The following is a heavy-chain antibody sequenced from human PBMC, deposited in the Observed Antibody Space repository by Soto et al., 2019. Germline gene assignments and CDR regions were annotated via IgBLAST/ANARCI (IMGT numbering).Heavy chain of an antibody. V-gene: IGHV3-15*01. Sequence: GGSLRLSCAASGFTFTKAYMTWIRQAPGKGLEWVGRIKSQTDGGTTEYAAPVKGRFTISRDDSKNTLYLQLNSLKSDDTALYYCATQPTTAASHFDYWGQGTLVTVS. J-gene: IGHJ4*02. CDR3: ATQPTTAASHFDY. CDR1: GFTFTKAY. CDR2: IKSQTDGGTT. D-gene: IGHD1-1*01.